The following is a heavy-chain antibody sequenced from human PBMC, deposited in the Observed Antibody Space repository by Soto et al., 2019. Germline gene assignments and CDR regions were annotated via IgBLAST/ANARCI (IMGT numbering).Heavy chain of an antibody. D-gene: IGHD3-16*02. J-gene: IGHJ6*02. CDR3: AREAFYDYVWGSYRLKRYYYYGMDV. CDR2: ISAYNGNT. Sequence: AASVKVSCKASGYTFTSYGISWVRQAPGQGLEWMGWISAYNGNTNYAQKLQGRVTMTTDTSTSTAYMELRSLRSDDTAVYYCAREAFYDYVWGSYRLKRYYYYGMDVWGQGTTVTVSS. CDR1: GYTFTSYG. V-gene: IGHV1-18*01.